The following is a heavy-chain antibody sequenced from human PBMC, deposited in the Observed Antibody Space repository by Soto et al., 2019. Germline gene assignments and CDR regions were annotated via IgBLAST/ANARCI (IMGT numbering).Heavy chain of an antibody. V-gene: IGHV3-7*01. J-gene: IGHJ4*02. D-gene: IGHD6-13*01. CDR1: GFTFSYYW. Sequence: EVQLVESGGGLVQPGGSLRLSCAASGFTFSYYWMSWVRQAPGKGLEWVANIKQDGSETYYVDSVKGRFTISRDTARDSLYLQMNSLRAEDTAVYYCARAGPHSSSWYWGAYWGQGTLVTVSS. CDR3: ARAGPHSSSWYWGAY. CDR2: IKQDGSET.